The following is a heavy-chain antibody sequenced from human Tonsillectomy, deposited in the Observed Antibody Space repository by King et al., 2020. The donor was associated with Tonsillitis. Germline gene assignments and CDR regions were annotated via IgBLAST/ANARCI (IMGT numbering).Heavy chain of an antibody. Sequence: EVQLVETGGDLVKPGGSLRLSCAASGFTFSYTWMSWVRQAPGKGLEWVGRIKSKTDGEARDYSAPVKGRFTISRDDSKNTLYLQMDSLNPEDTAVYYCTTTRRVTAAGTGGDFDYWGQGTLVTVSS. V-gene: IGHV3-15*01. CDR2: IKSKTDGEAR. CDR3: TTTRRVTAAGTGGDFDY. CDR1: GFTFSYTW. J-gene: IGHJ4*02. D-gene: IGHD6-13*01.